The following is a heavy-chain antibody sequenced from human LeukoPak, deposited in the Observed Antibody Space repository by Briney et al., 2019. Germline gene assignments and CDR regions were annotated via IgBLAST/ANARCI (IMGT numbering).Heavy chain of an antibody. Sequence: ASVKVSCKASGYTFTSYGISWVRQAPGQGLEWMGWISAYNGNTNYAQKLQGRVTMTTDTSTSTAYMELRSLRSDDTAVYYCARVHYYGSGSYAPLDYWGQGTLVTVSS. D-gene: IGHD3-10*01. J-gene: IGHJ4*02. CDR3: ARVHYYGSGSYAPLDY. CDR2: ISAYNGNT. CDR1: GYTFTSYG. V-gene: IGHV1-18*01.